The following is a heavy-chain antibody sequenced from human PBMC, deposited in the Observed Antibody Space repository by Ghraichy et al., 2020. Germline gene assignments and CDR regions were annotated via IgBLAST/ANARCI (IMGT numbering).Heavy chain of an antibody. Sequence: SETLSLTCTVSGGSISSYYWSWIRQPPGKGLEWIGYIYYSGSTNYNPSLKSRVTISVDTSKNQFSLKLSSVTAADTAVYYCARHSPVPAVHWFDPWGQGTLVTVSS. V-gene: IGHV4-59*08. CDR2: IYYSGST. CDR1: GGSISSYY. J-gene: IGHJ5*02. CDR3: ARHSPVPAVHWFDP. D-gene: IGHD2-2*01.